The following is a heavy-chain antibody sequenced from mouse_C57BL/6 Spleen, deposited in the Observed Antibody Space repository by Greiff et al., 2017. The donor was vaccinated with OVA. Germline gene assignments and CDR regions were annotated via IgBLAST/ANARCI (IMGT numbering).Heavy chain of an antibody. CDR1: GFTFSDYY. D-gene: IGHD3-2*02. CDR2: ISNGGGST. Sequence: EVKLVESGGGLVQPGGSLKLSCAASGFTFSDYYMYWVRQTPEKRLEWVAYISNGGGSTYYPDTVKGRFTISRDNAKNTLYLQMGRLKSEDTAMYYCARGGYSSGYPFAYWGQGTLVTVSA. V-gene: IGHV5-12*01. CDR3: ARGGYSSGYPFAY. J-gene: IGHJ3*01.